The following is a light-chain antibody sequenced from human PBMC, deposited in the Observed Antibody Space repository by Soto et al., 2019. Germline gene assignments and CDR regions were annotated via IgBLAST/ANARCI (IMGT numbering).Light chain of an antibody. J-gene: IGKJ1*01. CDR2: HAS. Sequence: DIQLTQSHSTLPASVGERVTLTCLASQSIDRWLAWYQQRPGKAPKILIYHASSLETGVPSRFSGSGSGTEFTLTISSLQPDDFATYYCQQYNSYPRTFGQGTKVDIK. CDR3: QQYNSYPRT. V-gene: IGKV1-5*01. CDR1: QSIDRW.